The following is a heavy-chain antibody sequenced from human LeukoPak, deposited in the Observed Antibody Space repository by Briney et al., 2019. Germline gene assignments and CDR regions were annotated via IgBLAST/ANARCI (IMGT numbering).Heavy chain of an antibody. Sequence: ASVKVSCKTSGYTFTNFAINWGRQAPGQGLEWMGWRTAYNGDTNYAQKLQGRVSMTTDTSTSTAYMELRNLSSDDTAVYYCARGGPDSSDQDWFDPWGQGTLVAVSS. D-gene: IGHD6-19*01. CDR1: GYTFTNFA. CDR2: RTAYNGDT. CDR3: ARGGPDSSDQDWFDP. V-gene: IGHV1-18*01. J-gene: IGHJ5*02.